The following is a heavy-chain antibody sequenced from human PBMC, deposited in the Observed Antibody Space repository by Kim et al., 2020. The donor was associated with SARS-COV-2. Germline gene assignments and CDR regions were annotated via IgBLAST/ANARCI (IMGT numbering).Heavy chain of an antibody. Sequence: PGSVKGRFTISRENAKNSLYLQMNSLRAGDTAVYYCARSEVYDPIGMDVWGQGTTVTVSS. V-gene: IGHV3-13*01. J-gene: IGHJ6*02. CDR3: ARSEVYDPIGMDV. D-gene: IGHD3-22*01.